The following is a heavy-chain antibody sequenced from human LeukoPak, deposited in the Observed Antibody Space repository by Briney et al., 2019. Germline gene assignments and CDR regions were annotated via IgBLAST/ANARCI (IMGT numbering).Heavy chain of an antibody. J-gene: IGHJ3*02. CDR1: GFTFSSYE. CDR3: ARRDGYNYVAFDI. V-gene: IGHV3-48*03. D-gene: IGHD5-24*01. CDR2: ISSSGSTI. Sequence: GGSLRLSCAASGFTFSSYEMNWFRQAPGKGLEWVSYISSSGSTIYYADSVKGRFTISRDNAKNSLYLQMNSLRAEDTAVYYCARRDGYNYVAFDIWGQGTMVTVSS.